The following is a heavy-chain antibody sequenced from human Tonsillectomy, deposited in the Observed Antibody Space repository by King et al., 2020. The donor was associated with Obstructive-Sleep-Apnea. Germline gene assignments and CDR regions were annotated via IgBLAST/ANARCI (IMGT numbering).Heavy chain of an antibody. J-gene: IGHJ4*02. D-gene: IGHD2-2*01. CDR1: GSYFSCHW. CDR3: ARLKGTATRYDC. CDR2: INPDGSVK. Sequence: VQLVESGGGLVQPGGSLRLSCAASGSYFSCHWMSLVRQAPGKGLEWVASINPDGSVKHYVDSMKGRFTFSRDNTQNSLYLQMSSLRAEDTAVYYCARLKGTATRYDCWGQGTLVSVSS. V-gene: IGHV3-7*03.